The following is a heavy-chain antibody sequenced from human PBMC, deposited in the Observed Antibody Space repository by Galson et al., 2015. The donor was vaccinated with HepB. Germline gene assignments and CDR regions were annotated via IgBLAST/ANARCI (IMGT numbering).Heavy chain of an antibody. J-gene: IGHJ6*02. CDR1: GFTFSSSA. V-gene: IGHV3-73*01. CDR3: SRPSEDYYYYYGMDV. Sequence: SLRLSCAASGFTFSSSAMHWVRQASGKGLEWVGRIRSKANTYATAYAASVKGRFTISRDDSKNTAYLQMNSLKIEDTAVYYCSRPSEDYYYYYGMDVWGQGTTVTVSS. CDR2: IRSKANTYAT.